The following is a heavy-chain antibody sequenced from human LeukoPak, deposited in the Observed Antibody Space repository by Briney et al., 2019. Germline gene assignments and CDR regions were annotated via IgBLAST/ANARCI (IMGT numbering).Heavy chain of an antibody. V-gene: IGHV4-4*07. CDR1: GSSISSYY. D-gene: IGHD3-3*01. J-gene: IGHJ6*04. Sequence: SSETLSLTCTVSGSSISSYYWSWIRQPAGKGLEWIGRIYTSGSTNYNPSLKSRVTMSVDTSKNQFSLKLSSVTAADTAVYYCARDGLRFLEWPPGYYYYGMDVWGKGTTVTVSS. CDR2: IYTSGST. CDR3: ARDGLRFLEWPPGYYYYGMDV.